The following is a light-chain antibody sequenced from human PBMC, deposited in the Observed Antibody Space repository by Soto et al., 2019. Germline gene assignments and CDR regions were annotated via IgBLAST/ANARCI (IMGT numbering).Light chain of an antibody. CDR1: QSIGSW. CDR2: MTS. J-gene: IGKJ1*01. CDR3: QQYNGHST. V-gene: IGKV1-5*03. Sequence: DIQMTQSPSTLSASVGDRVTITCRASQSIGSWLAWYQQKPGKAPKLLIYMTSTLESGVPSRFSGSGSGTEFRLTISSLQPDDLATYYCQQYNGHSTFGQGTKVEI.